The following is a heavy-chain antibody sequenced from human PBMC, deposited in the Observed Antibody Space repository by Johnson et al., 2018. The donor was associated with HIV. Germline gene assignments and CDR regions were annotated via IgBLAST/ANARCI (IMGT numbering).Heavy chain of an antibody. CDR3: ARGRIATGGMRGGAFDV. CDR2: INWNGGST. J-gene: IGHJ3*01. V-gene: IGHV3-20*04. Sequence: VQLVESGGGLVQPGGSLRLSCAASGFTFDDYGMSWVRQAPGKGLEWVSGINWNGGSTGYADSVKGRFTISRDNSTLYLQMTSLRVEDTAVYYCARGRIATGGMRGGAFDVWGQGTMVTVSP. CDR1: GFTFDDYG. D-gene: IGHD6-13*01.